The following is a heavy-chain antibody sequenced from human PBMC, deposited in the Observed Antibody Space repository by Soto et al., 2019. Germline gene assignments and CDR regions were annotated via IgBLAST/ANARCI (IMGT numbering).Heavy chain of an antibody. CDR1: GFTFSSYA. J-gene: IGHJ4*02. CDR3: ARARIPLDY. Sequence: GSLRLSCAASGFTFSSYAMRWVRQAPGKGLEWVAVISYDGSNKYYADPVKGRFTISRDNSKNTLYLQMNSLRAEDTAVYYCARARIPLDYWGQGTLVTVSS. CDR2: ISYDGSNK. V-gene: IGHV3-30-3*01. D-gene: IGHD2-2*02.